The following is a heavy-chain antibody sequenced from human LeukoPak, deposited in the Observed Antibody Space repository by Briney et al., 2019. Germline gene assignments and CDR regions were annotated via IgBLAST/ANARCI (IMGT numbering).Heavy chain of an antibody. Sequence: GGSLRLSCAASGFTFSSYAMHWVRQAPGKGLEWVAVISYDGSNKYYADSVKGRFTISRDNSENTLYLQMNSLRAEDTAVYYCARGPQVLRYFDWLERGSYFDYWGQGTLVTVSS. J-gene: IGHJ4*02. CDR2: ISYDGSNK. D-gene: IGHD3-9*01. CDR3: ARGPQVLRYFDWLERGSYFDY. CDR1: GFTFSSYA. V-gene: IGHV3-30-3*01.